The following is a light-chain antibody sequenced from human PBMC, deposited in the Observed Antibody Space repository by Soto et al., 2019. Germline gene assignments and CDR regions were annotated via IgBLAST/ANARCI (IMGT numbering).Light chain of an antibody. Sequence: EIMMTQSPGTVSLTPVERVTLSFMASQSVSNYLAWYQQKPGQAPRLLVSAASNRATGIPARFSGSGSGTDFTLTISSLEPEDFGVFYCQQRFDWPKITFGQGTRLEI. V-gene: IGKV3-11*01. CDR3: QQRFDWPKIT. CDR1: QSVSNY. CDR2: AAS. J-gene: IGKJ5*01.